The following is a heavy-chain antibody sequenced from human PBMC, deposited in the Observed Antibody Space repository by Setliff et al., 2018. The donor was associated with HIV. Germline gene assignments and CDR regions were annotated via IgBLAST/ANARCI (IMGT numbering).Heavy chain of an antibody. CDR2: IYHSGSA. J-gene: IGHJ4*02. Sequence: SETLSLTCAVYGGSLSGHYWTWIRQPPGKGLEWIGEIYHSGSANYNPSLKGRVIISIDRSKNQFFLRLTSVTAADTAVYYCARGSYRGSGFFVRYFDFWGQGSLVTVSS. V-gene: IGHV4-34*01. D-gene: IGHD3-3*01. CDR3: ARGSYRGSGFFVRYFDF. CDR1: GGSLSGHY.